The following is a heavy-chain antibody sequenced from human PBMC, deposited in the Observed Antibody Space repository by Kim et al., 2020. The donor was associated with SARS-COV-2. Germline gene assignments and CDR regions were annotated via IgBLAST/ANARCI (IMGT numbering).Heavy chain of an antibody. CDR1: GYTFTGYY. D-gene: IGHD7-27*01. Sequence: ASVKVSCTASGYTFTGYYMHWVRQVPGQRLEWMVRINPSRGDTNYAQKFQGRVTMTRDTSINTAYMELTRLTSDDTAVYYCARALVTGDEFDYWGQGTLVTVSS. CDR3: ARALVTGDEFDY. J-gene: IGHJ4*02. V-gene: IGHV1-2*06. CDR2: INPSRGDT.